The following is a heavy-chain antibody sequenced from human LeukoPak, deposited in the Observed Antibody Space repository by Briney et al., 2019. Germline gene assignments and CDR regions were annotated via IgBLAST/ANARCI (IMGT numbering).Heavy chain of an antibody. D-gene: IGHD5-12*01. CDR3: ARVIGYSGYETFDY. CDR2: IIPIFGTA. J-gene: IGHJ4*02. Sequence: ASVKVSCKASGGTFSSYAIGWVRHAPGQGLELMGGIIPIFGTANYAQKFQGRVTITADESTSTAYMELSSLRSEDTAVYYCARVIGYSGYETFDYWGQGTLVTVSS. V-gene: IGHV1-69*13. CDR1: GGTFSSYA.